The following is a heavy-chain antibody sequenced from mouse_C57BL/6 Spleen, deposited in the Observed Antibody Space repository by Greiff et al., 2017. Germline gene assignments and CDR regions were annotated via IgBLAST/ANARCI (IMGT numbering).Heavy chain of an antibody. CDR1: GYTFTEYT. CDR2: FYPGSGST. CDR3: AKHEGDDYDVLYAMDY. Sequence: VKLMESGAELVKPGASVKLSCKASGYTFTEYTIHWVKQRSGQGLEWIGWFYPGSGSTKYNEKFKDKATLTADKSASTVYMELSRLTSEDSAVYFCAKHEGDDYDVLYAMDYWGQGTSVTVSS. V-gene: IGHV1-62-2*01. J-gene: IGHJ4*01. D-gene: IGHD2-4*01.